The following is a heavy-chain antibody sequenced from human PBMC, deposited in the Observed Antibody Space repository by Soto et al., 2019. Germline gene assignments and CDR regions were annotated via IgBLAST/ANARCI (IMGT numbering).Heavy chain of an antibody. CDR1: GGSISSYY. V-gene: IGHV4-59*01. D-gene: IGHD1-1*01. Sequence: SETLSLTCPVSGGSISSYYWSWIRQPPGKGLEWIGYIYYSGSTNYNPSLKSRVTISVDTSKNQFSLKLSSVTAADTAVYYCAVARPYKWFDPWGQGTLVTVSS. J-gene: IGHJ5*02. CDR2: IYYSGST. CDR3: AVARPYKWFDP.